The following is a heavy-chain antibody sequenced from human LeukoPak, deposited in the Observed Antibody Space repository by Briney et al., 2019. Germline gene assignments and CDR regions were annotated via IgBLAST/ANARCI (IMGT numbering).Heavy chain of an antibody. CDR2: IYYSGTT. CDR1: GGSISSDDHY. CDR3: ARGSSGWPVDY. V-gene: IGHV4-31*03. J-gene: IGHJ4*02. Sequence: ASQTLSLTCTVPGGSISSDDHYWSWIRQRPGKGLEWVAYIYYSGTTYYNPSLKSRVTISVGTSKNQFSLKLSSVTAADTAVYYCARGSSGWPVDYWGQGTLVTVSS. D-gene: IGHD6-19*01.